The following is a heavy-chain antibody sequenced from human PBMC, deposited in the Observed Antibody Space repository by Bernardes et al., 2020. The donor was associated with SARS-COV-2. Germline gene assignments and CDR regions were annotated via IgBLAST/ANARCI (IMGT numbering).Heavy chain of an antibody. CDR2: VNSAGTT. CDR1: GFTFSNYA. CDR3: ARVVSGPHVGADAFAV. J-gene: IGHJ3*01. D-gene: IGHD2-21*02. Sequence: GGSLRLSCAASGFTFSNYAMSWFRQTPGKGLEWISAVNSAGTTYYADSVRGRFNAARDNSKNTLYLQMSSLRSEDTAVYYCARVVSGPHVGADAFAVWGRGTTVTVSS. V-gene: IGHV3-23*01.